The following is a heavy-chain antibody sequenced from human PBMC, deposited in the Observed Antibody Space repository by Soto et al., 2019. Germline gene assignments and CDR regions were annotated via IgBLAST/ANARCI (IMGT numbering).Heavy chain of an antibody. Sequence: QVQLVQSGAEVKKPGASVKVSCKASGYTFTSYGFSWVRQAPGQGLEWMGWISANNGNTKYAQKLQGRVTMTTDTSTSTASMELRSLRSDDTAVYYCARDRGSYALDYWGQGTLVTVSS. CDR3: ARDRGSYALDY. J-gene: IGHJ4*02. CDR2: ISANNGNT. V-gene: IGHV1-18*01. CDR1: GYTFTSYG. D-gene: IGHD1-26*01.